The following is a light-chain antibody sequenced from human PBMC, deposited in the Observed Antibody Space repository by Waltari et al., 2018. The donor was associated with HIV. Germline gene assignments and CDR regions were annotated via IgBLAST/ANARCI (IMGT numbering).Light chain of an antibody. CDR2: DAS. Sequence: DIQMTQSPSSLSASVGDIVTITCRASHDISNLLNWYQQKPGKAPKLLIYDASNLETGVPSRFSGSGSGTDFAFTISSLQPEDFATYYCQQYDILPFTFGPGTKVDIK. CDR1: HDISNL. CDR3: QQYDILPFT. J-gene: IGKJ3*01. V-gene: IGKV1-33*01.